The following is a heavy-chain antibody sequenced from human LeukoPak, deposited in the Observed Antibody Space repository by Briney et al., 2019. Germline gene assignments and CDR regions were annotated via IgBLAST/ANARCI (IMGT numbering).Heavy chain of an antibody. J-gene: IGHJ4*02. CDR3: AKNVVVRRYIDF. CDR1: GFTFSNHA. Sequence: GGSLRLSCAASGFTFSNHAMSWVRQAPGKGLQWVAVISGGGRTTEYEDFVKGRFTISRDNSKNTLSLQMNSLTVEDTAIYFCAKNVVVRRYIDFWGQGTLVTVSS. D-gene: IGHD2-15*01. CDR2: ISGGGRTT. V-gene: IGHV3-23*01.